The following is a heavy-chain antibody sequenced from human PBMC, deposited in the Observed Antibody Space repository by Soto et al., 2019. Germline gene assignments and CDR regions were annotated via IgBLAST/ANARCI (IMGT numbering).Heavy chain of an antibody. D-gene: IGHD4-17*01. CDR1: GFSLTTSGVG. Sequence: QITLKESGPTLVKPTQTLTLTCTFSGFSLTTSGVGVGWIRQPPGKALEWLALIYWDDDNPYSPSLKSRLTIPNETSNNQVVRTSTNMDPADTATYVGAHGTTSVPWWFDPWGQGTLVSVSS. J-gene: IGHJ5*02. V-gene: IGHV2-5*02. CDR3: AHGTTSVPWWFDP. CDR2: IYWDDDN.